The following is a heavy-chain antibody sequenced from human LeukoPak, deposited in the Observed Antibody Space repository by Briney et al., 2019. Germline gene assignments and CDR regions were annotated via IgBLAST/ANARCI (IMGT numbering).Heavy chain of an antibody. CDR3: ARVNVYPCSDY. CDR2: ISSSGSTI. V-gene: IGHV3-48*03. Sequence: GGSLRLSCAASGFTFSSYEMNWVRQAPGKGLEWVSYISSSGSTIYYADSVKGRFTISRDNAKNSLYLQMNSLRAEDTAVYHCARVNVYPCSDYWGQGTLVTVSS. CDR1: GFTFSSYE. J-gene: IGHJ4*02. D-gene: IGHD1-14*01.